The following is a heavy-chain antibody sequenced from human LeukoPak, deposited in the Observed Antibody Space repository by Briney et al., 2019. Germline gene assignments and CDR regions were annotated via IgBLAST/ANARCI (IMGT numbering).Heavy chain of an antibody. CDR2: VYYSGNT. CDR3: ARSGRYSFYYYLDV. V-gene: IGHV4-39*07. D-gene: IGHD1-26*01. CDR1: GGSITSSSYY. J-gene: IGHJ6*03. Sequence: SETLSLTCTVSGGSITSSSYYWGWIRQPPGKGLEWIGSVYYSGNTYYNSSLKSRVTISVDTSNNQFSLKLSSVTAADTAVYYCARSGRYSFYYYLDVWGKGTTVTVSS.